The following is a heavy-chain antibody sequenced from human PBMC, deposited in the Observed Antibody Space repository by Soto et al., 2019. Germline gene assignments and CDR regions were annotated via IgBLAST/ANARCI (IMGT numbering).Heavy chain of an antibody. Sequence: HPGGSLRLSCAASGFTFSSSGMHWVRQAPGKGLEWVAVISHDGSDKYYADSVKGRFTISRDNSKNTLYLQMNSLRAEDTALYYCVKDRSSTWSFDDWGQGTLVTVSS. CDR1: GFTFSSSG. CDR3: VKDRSSTWSFDD. J-gene: IGHJ4*02. V-gene: IGHV3-30*18. CDR2: ISHDGSDK. D-gene: IGHD6-13*01.